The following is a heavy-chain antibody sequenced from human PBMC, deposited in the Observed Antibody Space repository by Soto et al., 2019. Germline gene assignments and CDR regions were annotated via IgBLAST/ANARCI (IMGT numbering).Heavy chain of an antibody. CDR3: ARIYYDFWSGYYRENWFDP. J-gene: IGHJ5*02. Sequence: PSETLSLTCTVSVGSIISYYWSWIRQPPGKGLEWIGYIYYSGSTNYNPSLKSRVTISVDTSKNQFSLKLSSVTAADTAVYYCARIYYDFWSGYYRENWFDPWGQGTLVTVSS. CDR1: VGSIISYY. D-gene: IGHD3-3*01. CDR2: IYYSGST. V-gene: IGHV4-59*01.